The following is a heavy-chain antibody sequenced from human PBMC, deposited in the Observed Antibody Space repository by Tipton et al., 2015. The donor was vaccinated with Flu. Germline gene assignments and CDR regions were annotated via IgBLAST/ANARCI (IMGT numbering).Heavy chain of an antibody. D-gene: IGHD6-19*01. CDR3: AKVIPELVAGLDY. J-gene: IGHJ4*02. CDR1: GFTFSRYT. CDR2: ISGGGGIT. V-gene: IGHV3-23*01. Sequence: SLRLSCVASGFTFSRYTMSWVRQAPGKGLELVSSISGGGGITYVADSVKGRFTISRDFAKSTLYLEMNSLRADDTAVYFCAKVIPELVAGLDYWGRGTLVTVSP.